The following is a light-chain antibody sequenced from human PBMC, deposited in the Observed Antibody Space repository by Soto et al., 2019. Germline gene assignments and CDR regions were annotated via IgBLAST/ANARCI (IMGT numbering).Light chain of an antibody. CDR3: QQYESSPRT. Sequence: TVLPQSPGTLSLSPGERSALSCRASQSVGGSLAWYQQRPGQAPRLLVYHTSSRATGIPDRFSASGSGTDFTLTISRLEPEDFAVYYCQQYESSPRTFGQGTKVDIK. CDR2: HTS. CDR1: QSVGGS. V-gene: IGKV3-20*01. J-gene: IGKJ1*01.